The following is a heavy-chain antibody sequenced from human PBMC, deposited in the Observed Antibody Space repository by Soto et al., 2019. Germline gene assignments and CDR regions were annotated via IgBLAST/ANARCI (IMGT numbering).Heavy chain of an antibody. V-gene: IGHV4-38-2*01. Sequence: PSETLSLTCDVSGYAISSGFYWAWIRQPPGKRLEWIGNIYHTGTTYYNPSLKSRVTMSVDTSRNQFSLRLSSVTAADTAVFYCARVRTVGMSGSPGESWGKGTLVT. CDR1: GYAISSGFY. CDR3: ARVRTVGMSGSPGES. D-gene: IGHD3-10*01. CDR2: IYHTGTT. J-gene: IGHJ5*02.